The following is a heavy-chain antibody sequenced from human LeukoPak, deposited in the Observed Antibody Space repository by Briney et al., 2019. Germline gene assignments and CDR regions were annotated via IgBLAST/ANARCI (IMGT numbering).Heavy chain of an antibody. CDR3: ARGPDSSGWYFREEGYGMDV. CDR2: ISYDGSNK. J-gene: IGHJ6*02. V-gene: IGHV3-30-3*01. D-gene: IGHD6-19*01. Sequence: PGGSLRLSCAASGFTFSSYAMHWVRQAPGKGLEWVAVISYDGSNKYYADSVKGRFTISRDNSKNTLYLQMNSLRAEDTAVYYCARGPDSSGWYFREEGYGMDVWGQGTTVTVSS. CDR1: GFTFSSYA.